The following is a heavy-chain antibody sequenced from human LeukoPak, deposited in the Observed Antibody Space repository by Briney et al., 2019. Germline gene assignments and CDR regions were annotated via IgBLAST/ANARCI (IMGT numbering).Heavy chain of an antibody. J-gene: IGHJ4*02. CDR1: GFTFSSYA. Sequence: GGSLRLPCAASGFTFSSYAMSWVRQAPGKGLEWVSAISGSGGSTYYADSVKGRFTISRDNSKNTLYLQMNSLRAEDTAVYYCAKDIYYDILTGYFVFDYWGQGTLVTVSS. V-gene: IGHV3-23*01. D-gene: IGHD3-9*01. CDR3: AKDIYYDILTGYFVFDY. CDR2: ISGSGGST.